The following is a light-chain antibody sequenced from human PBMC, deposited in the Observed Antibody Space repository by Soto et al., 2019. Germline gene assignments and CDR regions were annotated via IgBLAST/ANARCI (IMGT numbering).Light chain of an antibody. J-gene: IGLJ1*01. CDR1: TSDVGAYNY. V-gene: IGLV2-14*01. CDR2: EVS. Sequence: QSVLTQPASVSGSPGQSITISCTGSTSDVGAYNYVSWYKHHPGQAPQLMIYEVSNRPSGVSNRFSGSKSGNTASLTISGLHAADEGDYYCSSKTSSSSPFVFGTGTKVTVL. CDR3: SSKTSSSSPFV.